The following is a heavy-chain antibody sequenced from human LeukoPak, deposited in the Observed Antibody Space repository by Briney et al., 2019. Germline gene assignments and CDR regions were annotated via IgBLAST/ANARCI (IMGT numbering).Heavy chain of an antibody. CDR1: GGSISSYY. V-gene: IGHV4-59*08. Sequence: KPSETLSLTCTVSGGSISSYYWSWIRQPPGKGLEWIGCIFYSGSTNYNPSLKSRVTISVDTSKNQFSLRLSYVTAADTAVYYCASSPAINYFAYWGQGTLVTVSS. CDR3: ASSPAINYFAY. J-gene: IGHJ4*02. CDR2: IFYSGST. D-gene: IGHD2-2*01.